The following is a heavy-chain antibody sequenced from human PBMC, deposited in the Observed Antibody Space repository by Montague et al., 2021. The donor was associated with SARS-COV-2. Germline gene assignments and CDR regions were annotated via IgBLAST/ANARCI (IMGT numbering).Heavy chain of an antibody. V-gene: IGHV4-59*08. D-gene: IGHD5-12*01. J-gene: IGHJ4*02. CDR1: GGSISSDY. CDR3: ARRGYTGSDYFDY. Sequence: SETLSLTCTVSGGSISSDYWTWIRQPPGKGLEWIGFVYYRGNTYXNPSLRGRVTISVDTSSNHFSLTLSSVTAADTAVYFCARRGYTGSDYFDYWGQGTPVTVSS. CDR2: VYYRGNT.